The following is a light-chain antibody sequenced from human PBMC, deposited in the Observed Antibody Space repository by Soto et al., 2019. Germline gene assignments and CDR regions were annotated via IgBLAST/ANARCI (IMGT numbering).Light chain of an antibody. Sequence: DIVMTQAPDSLAVSLGERATINCKSSQSVLYSSNNKNYLAWYQQKPGQPPKLLIYWASTRESGVPDRFSGSGSGTDFTLTISSLQAEDVAVYYCQQYYSTPFTFGGGTKMDIK. CDR3: QQYYSTPFT. CDR1: QSVLYSSNNKNY. J-gene: IGKJ4*01. CDR2: WAS. V-gene: IGKV4-1*01.